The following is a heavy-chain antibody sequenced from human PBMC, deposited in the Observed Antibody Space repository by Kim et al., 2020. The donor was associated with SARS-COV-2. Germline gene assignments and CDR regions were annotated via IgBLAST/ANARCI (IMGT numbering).Heavy chain of an antibody. V-gene: IGHV4-59*13. CDR1: GGSISSYY. CDR2: IYYSGST. Sequence: SETLSLTCTVSGGSISSYYWSWIRQPPGKGLEWIGYIYYSGSTNYNPSLKSRVTISVDTSKNQFSLKLSSVTAADTAVYYCARGGDYAPSIDYWGQGTLVTVSS. J-gene: IGHJ4*02. D-gene: IGHD4-17*01. CDR3: ARGGDYAPSIDY.